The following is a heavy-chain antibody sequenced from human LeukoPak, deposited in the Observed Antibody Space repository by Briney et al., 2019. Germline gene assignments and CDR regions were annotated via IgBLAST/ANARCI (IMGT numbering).Heavy chain of an antibody. J-gene: IGHJ5*02. CDR1: GGSFSGYY. Sequence: SETLFLTCAVYGGSFSGYYWSWIRQPPGKGLEWMGEINHSGSTNYNPSLKSRVTISVGTSKNQFSLKLSSVTAADTAVYYCAIGRAVAGYNWFDPWGQGTLVTVSS. CDR3: AIGRAVAGYNWFDP. V-gene: IGHV4-34*01. CDR2: INHSGST. D-gene: IGHD6-19*01.